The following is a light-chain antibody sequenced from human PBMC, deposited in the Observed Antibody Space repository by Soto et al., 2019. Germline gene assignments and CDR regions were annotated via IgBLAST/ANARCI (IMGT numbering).Light chain of an antibody. J-gene: IGLJ3*02. Sequence: QSALTQPASVSGSPGQSITISCTGTINDVGADKYVSWYQQHPGKVPQLMIYDVSIRPSGVSNRFSGSKSGNTASLTISGLQAKDEADYYCSSVTTSSTWVFGGGTKLTVL. CDR2: DVS. V-gene: IGLV2-14*03. CDR1: INDVGADKY. CDR3: SSVTTSSTWV.